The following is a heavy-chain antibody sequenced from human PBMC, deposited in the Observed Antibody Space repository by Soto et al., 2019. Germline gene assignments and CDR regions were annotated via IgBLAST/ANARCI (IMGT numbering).Heavy chain of an antibody. D-gene: IGHD2-8*01. CDR2: ISDSGKT. J-gene: IGHJ4*02. Sequence: SETLSRTCTVSGGSIRGYYWTWIRQSPGRGLEWLGFISDSGKTDSDASLKGRLAISLDTSRSQFSLSLTSVTAADTALYYCVRGRAIYGEWDYYDYWGQGALVTVSS. CDR1: GGSIRGYY. CDR3: VRGRAIYGEWDYYDY. V-gene: IGHV4-59*01.